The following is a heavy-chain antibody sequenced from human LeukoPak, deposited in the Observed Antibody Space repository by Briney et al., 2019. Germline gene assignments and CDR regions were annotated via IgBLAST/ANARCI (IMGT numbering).Heavy chain of an antibody. Sequence: ASVKVSCKASGYTFTSYYMHWVRQAPGQGLEWMGIINPSGGSTSYAQKFQGRVTMTRDTSTGTVYMELSSLRSEDTAVYYCARDLARNYDILTGLVYWGQGTLVTVSS. V-gene: IGHV1-46*01. CDR1: GYTFTSYY. J-gene: IGHJ4*02. CDR2: INPSGGST. CDR3: ARDLARNYDILTGLVY. D-gene: IGHD3-9*01.